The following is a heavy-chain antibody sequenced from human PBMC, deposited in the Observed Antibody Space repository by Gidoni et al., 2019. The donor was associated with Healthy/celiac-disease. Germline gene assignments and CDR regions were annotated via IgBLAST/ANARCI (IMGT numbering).Heavy chain of an antibody. CDR3: ATDHYDILTTQNLEYLQH. V-gene: IGHV3-11*01. CDR1: GFTFRDYY. J-gene: IGHJ1*01. Sequence: QVQLVESGCGLVQPGGSLTPSCAASGFTFRDYYLSWIRQAPGKGLEWVSYISSSGSTIYYADSVKGRFTISRDNAKNSLYLQMNSLRAEDTAVYYCATDHYDILTTQNLEYLQHWGQGTLVTVSS. CDR2: ISSSGSTI. D-gene: IGHD3-9*01.